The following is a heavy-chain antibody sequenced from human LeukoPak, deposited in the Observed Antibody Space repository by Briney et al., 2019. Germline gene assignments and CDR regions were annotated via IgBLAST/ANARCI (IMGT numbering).Heavy chain of an antibody. J-gene: IGHJ1*01. CDR2: IYTSGST. V-gene: IGHV4-4*07. Sequence: PSETLSLTCTVSGASISSSHWSWIRQPAGKGLEWIGRIYTSGSTDYNPSLESRVTISVDTSKNQFSLKLRSLTAADTAMYYCARLSSSWYFHHWGQGTLVTVSS. CDR1: GASISSSH. D-gene: IGHD6-13*01. CDR3: ARLSSSWYFHH.